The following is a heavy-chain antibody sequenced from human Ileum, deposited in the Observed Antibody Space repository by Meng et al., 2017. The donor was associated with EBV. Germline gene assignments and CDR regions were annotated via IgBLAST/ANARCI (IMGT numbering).Heavy chain of an antibody. D-gene: IGHD3-22*01. CDR2: TSHSGST. Sequence: QVQLQESGPGLVKPAETLSLTCAVYGGCISRSDWWSWVRQPPGKGLECIGETSHSGSTNYSPSLKSRVTISLDKSKNQLSLKLNSVTAADTAVYYCASSDYYRSDYWGQGTLVTVSS. V-gene: IGHV4-4*02. CDR1: GGCISRSDW. J-gene: IGHJ4*02. CDR3: ASSDYYRSDY.